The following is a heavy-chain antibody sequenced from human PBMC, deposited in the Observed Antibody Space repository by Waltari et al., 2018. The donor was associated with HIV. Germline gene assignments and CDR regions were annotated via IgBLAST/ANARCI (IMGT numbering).Heavy chain of an antibody. D-gene: IGHD3-10*01. CDR3: AKDLGVLSSSGDAGLFDY. CDR1: GFTFDDYA. V-gene: IGHV3-9*01. J-gene: IGHJ4*02. CDR2: ISWNSGST. Sequence: EVQLVESGGGLVQPGRSLRLSCAASGFTFDDYAMHWVRQAPGKGLEWVSGISWNSGSTGYADSVKGRFTISRDNAKNSLYLQMNSLRAEDTALYYCAKDLGVLSSSGDAGLFDYWGQGTLVTVSS.